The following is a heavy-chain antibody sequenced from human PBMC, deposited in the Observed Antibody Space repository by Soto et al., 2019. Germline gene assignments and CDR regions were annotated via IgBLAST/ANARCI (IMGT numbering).Heavy chain of an antibody. CDR1: GFSFGSDW. D-gene: IGHD3-16*02. V-gene: IGHV3-7*05. J-gene: IGHJ3*02. CDR2: IRKDGSQE. CDR3: TRDANYRDDRASYDVCDI. Sequence: DVQLTESGGGLVQPGGSLRLSCGASGFSFGSDWMAWFRQAPGKGLEWVANIRKDGSQEDYADSVRGRFSVSRDNAKDSLYLQLKSLRLEDTAVYYCTRDANYRDDRASYDVCDIWGQGTMVHVSS.